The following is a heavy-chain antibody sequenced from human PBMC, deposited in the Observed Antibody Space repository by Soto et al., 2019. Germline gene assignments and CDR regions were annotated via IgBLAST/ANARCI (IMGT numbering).Heavy chain of an antibody. J-gene: IGHJ4*01. D-gene: IGHD1-1*01. Sequence: EVQLLESGGGLVQPGGSLRLYCAASGFTFSSYAMSGVRQAPGKVLEWVSAISGSGGSTYYADSVKGRFTISRDNAKNTLYLKMNSMRAEDTAVYYCAKVPWTRNEVVYFDYWGHGTLVTVSS. V-gene: IGHV3-23*01. CDR3: AKVPWTRNEVVYFDY. CDR1: GFTFSSYA. CDR2: ISGSGGST.